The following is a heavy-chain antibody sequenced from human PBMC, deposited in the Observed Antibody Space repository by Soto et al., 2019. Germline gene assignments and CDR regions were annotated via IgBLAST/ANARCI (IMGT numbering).Heavy chain of an antibody. V-gene: IGHV3-23*01. CDR1: GFTFSSYA. J-gene: IGHJ5*02. CDR3: AKSPLSWRSSWRGGGGSWFDP. D-gene: IGHD6-13*01. CDR2: ISGSGGST. Sequence: GGSLRLSCAASGFTFSSYAMSWVRQAPGKGLEWVSAISGSGGSTYYADSVKGRFTISRDNSKNTLYLQMNSLRAEDTAVYYCAKSPLSWRSSWRGGGGSWFDPWGQGTLVTVSS.